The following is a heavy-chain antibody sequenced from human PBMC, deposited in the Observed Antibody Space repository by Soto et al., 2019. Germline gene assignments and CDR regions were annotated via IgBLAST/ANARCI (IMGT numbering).Heavy chain of an antibody. J-gene: IGHJ5*02. CDR2: ISAYNGNT. Sequence: ASVKVSCKASGYTFTSYGISWVRQAPGQGLEWMGWISAYNGNTNYAQKLQGRVTMTTDTSTSTAYMELRSLRSDDTAVYYCARHYLQKYSSSWYWVNWFDPWGQGTLVTVSS. V-gene: IGHV1-18*01. D-gene: IGHD6-13*01. CDR3: ARHYLQKYSSSWYWVNWFDP. CDR1: GYTFTSYG.